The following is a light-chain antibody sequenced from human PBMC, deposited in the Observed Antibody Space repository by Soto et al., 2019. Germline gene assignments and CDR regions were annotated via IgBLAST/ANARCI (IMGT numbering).Light chain of an antibody. V-gene: IGLV2-14*01. CDR2: DVS. CDR1: SSDVGGYNY. Sequence: ALTQPASVSGSPGQSITVSCTGTSSDVGGYNYVSWYQQHPGKAPKVMIYDVSKRPSGVSNRFSGSKSGNTASLTISGLQAEDEADYYCNSYTSSSTLPYVFGTGTKVTVL. J-gene: IGLJ1*01. CDR3: NSYTSSSTLPYV.